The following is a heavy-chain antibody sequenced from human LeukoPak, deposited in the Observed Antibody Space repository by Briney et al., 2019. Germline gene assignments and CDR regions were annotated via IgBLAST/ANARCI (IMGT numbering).Heavy chain of an antibody. J-gene: IGHJ4*02. CDR3: AKDSWLAAGFDY. Sequence: GGSLRLSCAASGFTFSSYGMHWVRQAPGKGLEWVAVIWNGGSNKYYADSVKGRFTISRDNSKNTLYLQMNSLRAEDTAVYYCAKDSWLAAGFDYWGQGTLVTVSS. D-gene: IGHD6-13*01. V-gene: IGHV3-30*02. CDR1: GFTFSSYG. CDR2: IWNGGSNK.